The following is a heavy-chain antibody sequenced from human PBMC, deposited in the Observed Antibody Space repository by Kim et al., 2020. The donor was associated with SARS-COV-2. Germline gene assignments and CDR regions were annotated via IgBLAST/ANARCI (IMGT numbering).Heavy chain of an antibody. CDR2: ISGSSNTI. CDR3: ARDPYYDDYGMDV. J-gene: IGHJ6*02. Sequence: GGSLRLSCAASGFTFSSYSMNWVRQAPGKGLEWVSYISGSSNTIYYADSVKGRFTIPRDNVKNLLYLQMNSLRDEDTAVYYCARDPYYDDYGMDVWGQGTRVTVSS. CDR1: GFTFSSYS. V-gene: IGHV3-48*02. D-gene: IGHD3-3*01.